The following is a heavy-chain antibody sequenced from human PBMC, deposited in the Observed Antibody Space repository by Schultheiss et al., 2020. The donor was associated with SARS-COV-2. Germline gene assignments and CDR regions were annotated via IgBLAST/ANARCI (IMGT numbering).Heavy chain of an antibody. D-gene: IGHD2-8*01. CDR1: GWSFSGYY. Sequence: SETLSLTCAVYGWSFSGYYWSWIRQPPGKGLEWIGEINHSGSTNYNPSLKSRVTISVDTSKNQFSLNLTSVTAADSALYFCARGPAFIRVEYAIRGNGLDVWGQGTTVTVSS. V-gene: IGHV4-34*01. CDR3: ARGPAFIRVEYAIRGNGLDV. J-gene: IGHJ6*02. CDR2: INHSGST.